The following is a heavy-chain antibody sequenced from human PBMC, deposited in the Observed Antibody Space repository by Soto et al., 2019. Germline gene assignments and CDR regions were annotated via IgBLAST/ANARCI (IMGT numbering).Heavy chain of an antibody. CDR1: GFTFSSYA. CDR3: AKDRSPFSSSSRPFDY. D-gene: IGHD6-6*01. Sequence: GGSLRLSCAASGFTFSSYAMSWVRQAPGKGLEWVSAISGSGGSTYYADSVKGRFTISRDNSKNTLYLQMNSLRAEDTAVYYCAKDRSPFSSSSRPFDYWGQGTLVTVSS. J-gene: IGHJ4*02. CDR2: ISGSGGST. V-gene: IGHV3-23*01.